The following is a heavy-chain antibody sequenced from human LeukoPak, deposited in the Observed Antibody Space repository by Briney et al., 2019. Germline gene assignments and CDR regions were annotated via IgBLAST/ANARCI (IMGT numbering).Heavy chain of an antibody. CDR3: ARDHYYDSSGYHYYYYGMDV. D-gene: IGHD3-22*01. J-gene: IGHJ6*02. CDR1: GGSISSGDYY. V-gene: IGHV4-30-4*01. Sequence: SETLSLTCTVSGGSISSGDYYWSWIRQPPGKGLEWIGYIYYSGSTYYNPSLKSRVTISVDTSKNQFSLKLSSVAAADTAVYYCARDHYYDSSGYHYYYYGMDVWGQGTMVTVSS. CDR2: IYYSGST.